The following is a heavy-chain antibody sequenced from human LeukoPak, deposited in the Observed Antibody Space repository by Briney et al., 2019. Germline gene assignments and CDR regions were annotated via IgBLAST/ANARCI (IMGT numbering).Heavy chain of an antibody. CDR1: GGTFSSYA. Sequence: SVKVSCKASGGTFSSYAISWVRQAPGQGLEWMGGINPIFGTANYAQKFQGRVTITTDESTSTAYMELSSLRSEDTAVYYCARAGSGSYYKPLDYWGQGALVTVSS. V-gene: IGHV1-69*05. J-gene: IGHJ4*02. CDR3: ARAGSGSYYKPLDY. CDR2: INPIFGTA. D-gene: IGHD1-26*01.